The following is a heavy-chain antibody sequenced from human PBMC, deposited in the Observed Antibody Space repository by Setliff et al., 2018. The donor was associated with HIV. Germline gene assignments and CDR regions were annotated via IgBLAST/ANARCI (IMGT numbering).Heavy chain of an antibody. D-gene: IGHD4-17*01. Sequence: GSLRLSCAASGFTFSSYSMNWFRQAPGRGLEGVGLVRGIAYGGTTEYAASVRGRFTISRDDSKNIAYLQINSLKTEDTAVYFCTRDGGGDYGVYAPDYWGQGTLVTVSS. V-gene: IGHV3-49*03. CDR1: GFTFSSYS. J-gene: IGHJ4*02. CDR3: TRDGGGDYGVYAPDY. CDR2: VRGIAYGGTT.